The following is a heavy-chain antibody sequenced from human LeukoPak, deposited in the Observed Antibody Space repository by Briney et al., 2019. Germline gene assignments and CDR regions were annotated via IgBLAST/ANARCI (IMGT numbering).Heavy chain of an antibody. CDR2: INVGSGNT. Sequence: GASVKVSCKASGYTFTNYVMHWVRQAPGQRLEWMGWINVGSGNTKYSQKFQGRVTITRDTSASTAYMELSSLRSEDTAVYYCARDFDTSGYYLFDYWGQGTLVTVSS. CDR3: ARDFDTSGYYLFDY. D-gene: IGHD3-22*01. CDR1: GYTFTNYV. J-gene: IGHJ4*02. V-gene: IGHV1-3*01.